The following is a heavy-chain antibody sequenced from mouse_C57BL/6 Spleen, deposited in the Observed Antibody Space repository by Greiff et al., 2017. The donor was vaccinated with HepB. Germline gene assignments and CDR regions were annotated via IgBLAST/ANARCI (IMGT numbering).Heavy chain of an antibody. CDR1: GFTFSDYG. CDR3: ARPTVVGPMDY. Sequence: EVMLVESGGGLVKPGGSLKLSCAASGFTFSDYGMHWVRQAPEKGLEWVAYISSGSSTIYYADTVKGRFTISRDNAKNTLFLQMTSLRSEDTAMYYCARPTVVGPMDYWGQGTSVTVSS. J-gene: IGHJ4*01. CDR2: ISSGSSTI. D-gene: IGHD1-1*01. V-gene: IGHV5-17*01.